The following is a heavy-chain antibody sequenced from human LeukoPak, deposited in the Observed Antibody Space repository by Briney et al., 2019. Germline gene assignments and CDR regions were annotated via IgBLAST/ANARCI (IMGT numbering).Heavy chain of an antibody. Sequence: SETLSLTCALSGGSISSGGYYWSWIRQHPGKGLEWIGYIYHSGSTYYNPSLKSRVTISVDTSKNQFSLKLSSVTAADSAVYYWARVTFLNGDPWGYFGYWGPGTPVTVSS. CDR3: ARVTFLNGDPWGYFGY. D-gene: IGHD2/OR15-2a*01. V-gene: IGHV4-31*11. CDR1: GGSISSGGYY. CDR2: IYHSGST. J-gene: IGHJ4*02.